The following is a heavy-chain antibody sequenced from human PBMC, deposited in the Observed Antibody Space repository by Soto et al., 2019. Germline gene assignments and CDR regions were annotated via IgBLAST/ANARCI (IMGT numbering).Heavy chain of an antibody. V-gene: IGHV3-21*01. CDR3: ARDLVAPPPGDY. D-gene: IGHD2-15*01. J-gene: IGHJ4*02. Sequence: PGGSLRLSCAASGFTFSSYSMNWVRQAPGKGLEWVSSISSSSSYIYYADSVKGRFTISRDNAKNSLYLQMNSLRAEDTAVYYCARDLVAPPPGDYWGQGTLVTVSS. CDR2: ISSSSSYI. CDR1: GFTFSSYS.